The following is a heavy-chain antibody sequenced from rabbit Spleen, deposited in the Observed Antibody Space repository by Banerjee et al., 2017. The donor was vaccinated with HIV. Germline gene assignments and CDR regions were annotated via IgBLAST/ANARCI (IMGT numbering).Heavy chain of an antibody. D-gene: IGHD1-1*01. CDR1: GVSFSGDPY. CDR3: ARDTSSSFSSYGMDL. CDR2: IDTGSSGFT. Sequence: QSLEESGGDLVKPGASLTLTCIASGVSFSGDPYMCWVRQAPGRGLEWIACIDTGSSGFTYFATWAKGRFTCSKTSSTTVTLQMTRLTAADTATYFCARDTSSSFSSYGMDLWGQGTLV. J-gene: IGHJ6*01. V-gene: IGHV1S40*01.